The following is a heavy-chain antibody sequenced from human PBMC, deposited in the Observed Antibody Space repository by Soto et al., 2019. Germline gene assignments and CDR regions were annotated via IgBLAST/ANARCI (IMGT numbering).Heavy chain of an antibody. D-gene: IGHD6-13*01. J-gene: IGHJ4*02. CDR2: IFYIGST. V-gene: IGHV4-31*03. CDR3: ARGYRQSGYSSSWVFDY. CDR1: GGSINSGGYY. Sequence: QVQLQESGPGLVKPSQTLSLICTVSGGSINSGGYYWNWIRQHPGKGLEWIGYIFYIGSTYYNPCLRRRVTIAADTAENQCSRNLSSGTAADTAVYLCARGYRQSGYSSSWVFDYWGQGTLVNVSS.